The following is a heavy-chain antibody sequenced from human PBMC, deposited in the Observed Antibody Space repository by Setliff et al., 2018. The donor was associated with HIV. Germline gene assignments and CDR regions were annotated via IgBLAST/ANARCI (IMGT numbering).Heavy chain of an antibody. CDR3: VNPSGAMGDFDS. CDR2: IYYHGST. CDR1: GGSISSTNYF. D-gene: IGHD3-16*01. V-gene: IGHV4-39*01. Sequence: KPSETLSLTCTVSGGSISSTNYFWGWIRQPPGKGLEWIGTIYYHGSTYYNPSLKSQVTISIDTSKNQFSLQLTSVTAADTAVYYCVNPSGAMGDFDSWGQGTLVTVSS. J-gene: IGHJ4*02.